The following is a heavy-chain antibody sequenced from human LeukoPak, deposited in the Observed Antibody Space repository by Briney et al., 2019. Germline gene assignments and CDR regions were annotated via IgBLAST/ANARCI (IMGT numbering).Heavy chain of an antibody. J-gene: IGHJ5*02. CDR3: ARDRQGFDP. CDR1: GGSISTYY. D-gene: IGHD6-6*01. CDR2: ISSSGSTI. V-gene: IGHV3-11*01. Sequence: LSLTCTVSGGSISTYYWSWIRQPPGKGLEWVSYISSSGSTIYYADSVKGRFTISRDNAKNSLYLQMNSLRAEDTAVYYCARDRQGFDPWGQGTLVTVSS.